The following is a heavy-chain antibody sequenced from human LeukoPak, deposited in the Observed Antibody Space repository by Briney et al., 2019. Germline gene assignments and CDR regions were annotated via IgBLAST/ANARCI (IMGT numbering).Heavy chain of an antibody. V-gene: IGHV4-39*01. CDR3: ARVHEYGDLVDQ. D-gene: IGHD4-17*01. CDR2: IYSSGGT. Sequence: SETLSLTCTVSGDSISSSIYYWGWIRQPPGKGLEWIGTIYSSGGTYYNSSLKSRVTISVDTSKNQFSLKLSSATAADTAVYYCARVHEYGDLVDQWGQGTLVTVTS. CDR1: GDSISSSIYY. J-gene: IGHJ4*02.